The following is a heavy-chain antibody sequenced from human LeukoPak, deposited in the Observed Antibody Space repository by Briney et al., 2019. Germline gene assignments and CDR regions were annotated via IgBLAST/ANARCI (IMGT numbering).Heavy chain of an antibody. CDR2: MNPNRGNT. J-gene: IGHJ4*02. CDR3: ARGLGKRPQRDLDY. V-gene: IGHV1-8*01. CDR1: GYTFTSYD. Sequence: GASVKVSCKASGYTFTSYDINWVRQATGQGLEWMGWMNPNRGNTGYAQKFQGRVTMTRNTSISTAYMELSSLRSEDTAVYYCARGLGKRPQRDLDYWGQGTLVTVSS.